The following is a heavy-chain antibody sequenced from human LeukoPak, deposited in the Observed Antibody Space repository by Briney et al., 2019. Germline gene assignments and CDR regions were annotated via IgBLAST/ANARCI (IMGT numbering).Heavy chain of an antibody. Sequence: GGSLRLPCAAPGFTFTPYPINWVGQAPGKGLEWVSLIVGDGGGIHYADSVSGRFTISRDNSRNTLYLQMNSLRVEDTAVYYCAKDRIPDGKYSIDFWGQGTLVTVSS. V-gene: IGHV3-23*01. CDR3: AKDRIPDGKYSIDF. CDR1: GFTFTPYP. D-gene: IGHD5-24*01. J-gene: IGHJ4*02. CDR2: IVGDGGGI.